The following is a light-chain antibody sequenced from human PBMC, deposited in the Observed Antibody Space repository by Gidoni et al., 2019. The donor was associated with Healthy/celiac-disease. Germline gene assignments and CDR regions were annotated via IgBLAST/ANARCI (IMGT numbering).Light chain of an antibody. Sequence: EIVLTPSPATLSLSPGERATLSCRASQRVSSYLAWSQQKPGQAPSLPIYDASNRATGIPAGFSGSGSGTDFTLTISSLEPEDFAVYYCQQRSNWPLTFXGXTKVEIK. CDR3: QQRSNWPLT. CDR1: QRVSSY. V-gene: IGKV3-11*01. CDR2: DAS. J-gene: IGKJ4*01.